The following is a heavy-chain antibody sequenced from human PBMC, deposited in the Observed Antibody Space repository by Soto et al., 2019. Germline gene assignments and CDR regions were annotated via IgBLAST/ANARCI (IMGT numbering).Heavy chain of an antibody. J-gene: IGHJ4*02. V-gene: IGHV3-74*03. CDR1: GFTFSGSW. D-gene: IGHD1-1*01. CDR3: ATARTGTFTY. CDR2: ISSDGSST. Sequence: EVQLVESGGGLVQPGGSLRLSCAASGFTFSGSWMHWVRQAPGKGLVWVARISSDGSSTTYADSVKGRFTISRDNAKNMLYLQMNSLRAEDTAVYYCATARTGTFTYWGQGTLATVSS.